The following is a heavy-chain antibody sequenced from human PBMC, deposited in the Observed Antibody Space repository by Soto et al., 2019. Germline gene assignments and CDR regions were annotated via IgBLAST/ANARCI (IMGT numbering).Heavy chain of an antibody. CDR1: VFTVSNAW. V-gene: IGHV3-15*01. CDR2: IKSKTDGGTT. Sequence: PWWSLRLSCAASVFTVSNAWMSWFRQAPGKGLEWVGRIKSKTDGGTTDYAAPVKGRFTISRDDSKNTLYLQMNSLKTEDTAVYYCTTLQLERPSYWGQGTLVTVSS. D-gene: IGHD1-1*01. CDR3: TTLQLERPSY. J-gene: IGHJ4*02.